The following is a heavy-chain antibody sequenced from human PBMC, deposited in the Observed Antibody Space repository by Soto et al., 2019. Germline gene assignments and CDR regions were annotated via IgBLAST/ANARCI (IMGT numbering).Heavy chain of an antibody. CDR1: GYTFTGYY. V-gene: IGHV1-2*04. CDR2: INPNSGGT. Sequence: ASVKVSCKASGYTFTGYYMHWVRQAPGQGLEWMGWINPNSGGTNYAQKFQGWVTMTRDTSISTAYMELRRLRSDDTAVYYCARTHWQPDYLEGFEFWGQGTPVTVS. D-gene: IGHD1-1*01. J-gene: IGHJ4*02. CDR3: ARTHWQPDYLEGFEF.